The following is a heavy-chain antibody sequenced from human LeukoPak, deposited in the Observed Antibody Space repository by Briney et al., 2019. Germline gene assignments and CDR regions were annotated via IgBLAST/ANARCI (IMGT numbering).Heavy chain of an antibody. J-gene: IGHJ4*02. CDR3: ARAILSGYPDS. CDR2: IYTSGST. D-gene: IGHD3-3*01. Sequence: TASETLSLTCTVSGGSISSGSYYWSWIRQPAGKGLEWIGRIYTSGSTNYNPSLKSRVTISLDTSKNQFSLKLSSVTAADTAVYYCARAILSGYPDSWGQGTLVIVFS. CDR1: GGSISSGSYY. V-gene: IGHV4-61*02.